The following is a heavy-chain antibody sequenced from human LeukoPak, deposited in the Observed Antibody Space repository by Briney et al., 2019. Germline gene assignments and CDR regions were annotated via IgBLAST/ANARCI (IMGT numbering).Heavy chain of an antibody. CDR2: ISAYNGNT. V-gene: IGHV1-18*01. Sequence: ASVKVSCKASGYTFTSYGISWVRQAPGQGLEWMGWISAYNGNTNYAQKLQGRVTMTTDASTSTAYMELRSLRSDDTAVYYCASPGPYYSETSGYLVFWGQGILVTVSS. CDR1: GYTFTSYG. D-gene: IGHD3-22*01. CDR3: ASPGPYYSETSGYLVF. J-gene: IGHJ4*02.